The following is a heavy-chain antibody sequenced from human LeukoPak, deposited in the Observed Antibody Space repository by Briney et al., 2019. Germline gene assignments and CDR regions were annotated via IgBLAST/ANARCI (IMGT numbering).Heavy chain of an antibody. CDR3: ARDLVDSGGYYFDS. D-gene: IGHD3-22*01. CDR2: IYHSGST. J-gene: IGHJ4*02. Sequence: PSETLSLTCAVSGGSITSDNWWTWVRQSPGKGLEGIGQIYHSGSTNYNPSLKSRVTISVDKSKNHFSLKLSSVTAADTAIYYCARDLVDSGGYYFDSWGQGTLVTVSS. CDR1: GGSITSDNW. V-gene: IGHV4-4*02.